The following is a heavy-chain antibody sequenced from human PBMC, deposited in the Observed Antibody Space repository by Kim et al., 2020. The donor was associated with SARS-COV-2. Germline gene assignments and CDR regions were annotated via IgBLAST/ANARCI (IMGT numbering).Heavy chain of an antibody. D-gene: IGHD5-12*01. Sequence: ADSVKGRFTISRDNAKNSLYLQMNSLRSEDTAVYYCARRFAYSGYETFDYWGQGTLVTVSS. CDR3: ARRFAYSGYETFDY. V-gene: IGHV3-11*06. J-gene: IGHJ4*02.